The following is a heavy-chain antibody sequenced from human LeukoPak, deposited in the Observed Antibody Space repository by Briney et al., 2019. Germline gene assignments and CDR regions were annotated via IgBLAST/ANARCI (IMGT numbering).Heavy chain of an antibody. CDR1: GFTFSSYE. D-gene: IGHD3-9*01. CDR3: ARANDNYYYYYMDV. CDR2: ISSSGSTI. Sequence: GGSLRLSCAASGFTFSSYEMNWVRQAPGKGLEWVSYISSSGSTIYYADSLKGRFTISRDNAKNSLYLQMNSLRAEDTAVYYCARANDNYYYYYMDVWGKGTTVTISS. J-gene: IGHJ6*03. V-gene: IGHV3-48*03.